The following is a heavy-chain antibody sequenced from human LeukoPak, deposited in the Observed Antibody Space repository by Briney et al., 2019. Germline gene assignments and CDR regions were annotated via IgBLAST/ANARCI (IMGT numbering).Heavy chain of an antibody. Sequence: GGSLRLSCAASGFTFSSNWMHWVRQAPGKGLEWVANINQHGSEEFYVGSVKGRFTISRDNAKNSLYLQMNSLRAEDTAVYYCARIGYCSGGSCYKLDYWGQGTLVTVSS. CDR3: ARIGYCSGGSCYKLDY. CDR2: INQHGSEE. J-gene: IGHJ4*02. CDR1: GFTFSSNW. D-gene: IGHD2-15*01. V-gene: IGHV3-7*01.